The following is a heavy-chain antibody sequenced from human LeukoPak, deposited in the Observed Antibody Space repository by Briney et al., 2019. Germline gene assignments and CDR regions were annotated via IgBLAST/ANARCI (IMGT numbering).Heavy chain of an antibody. CDR2: INTNTGNP. V-gene: IGHV7-4-1*02. Sequence: ASVKVSCKASGYTFISYAMNWVRQAPGQGLEWMGWINTNTGNPTYAQGFTGRFVFSLDTSVSTAYLQISSLKAEDTAVYYCARVPSSWYFGEDWFDPWGQGTLVTVSS. D-gene: IGHD6-13*01. J-gene: IGHJ5*02. CDR3: ARVPSSWYFGEDWFDP. CDR1: GYTFISYA.